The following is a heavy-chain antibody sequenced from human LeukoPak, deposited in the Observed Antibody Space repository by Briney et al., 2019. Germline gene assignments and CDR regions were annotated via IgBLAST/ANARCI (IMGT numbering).Heavy chain of an antibody. D-gene: IGHD3-22*01. CDR2: MSYGGQNE. V-gene: IGHV3-30*03. J-gene: IGHJ4*02. Sequence: LPGGSLRLSCAASGFTFSSYWMSWVRQAPGKGPEWVAVMSYGGQNERYADSVKGRFTISRDNSKNTLYLQMNSLRAEDTAVYYCAREGSSGYYPSWGQGILVTVSS. CDR1: GFTFSSYW. CDR3: AREGSSGYYPS.